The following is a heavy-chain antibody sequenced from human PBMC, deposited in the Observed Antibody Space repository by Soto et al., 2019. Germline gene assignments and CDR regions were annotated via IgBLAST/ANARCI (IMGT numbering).Heavy chain of an antibody. V-gene: IGHV3-23*01. D-gene: IGHD4-17*01. CDR3: AKFPMTTVSRPSGFDP. Sequence: GGSLRLSCAASGFTFSSYAMSWVRQAPGKGLEWVSAISGSGGSTYYADSVKGRFTISRDNSKNTLYLQMNSLRAEDTAVYYCAKFPMTTVSRPSGFDPWGQGTLVTVSS. CDR2: ISGSGGST. J-gene: IGHJ5*02. CDR1: GFTFSSYA.